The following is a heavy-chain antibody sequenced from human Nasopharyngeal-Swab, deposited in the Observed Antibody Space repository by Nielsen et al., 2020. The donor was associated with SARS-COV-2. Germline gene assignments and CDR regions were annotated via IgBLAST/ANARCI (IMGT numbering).Heavy chain of an antibody. D-gene: IGHD1-26*01. CDR3: ARDLPDSVGATYYYMDV. CDR1: GGSISSSSYY. CDR2: IYYSGST. Sequence: SETLSLTCTVSGGSISSSSYYWGWIRQPPGKGLAWIGSIYYSGSTYYNPSLKSRVTISVDTSKNQFSLKLSSVTAADTAVYYCARDLPDSVGATYYYMDVWGKGTTVTVPS. V-gene: IGHV4-39*07. J-gene: IGHJ6*03.